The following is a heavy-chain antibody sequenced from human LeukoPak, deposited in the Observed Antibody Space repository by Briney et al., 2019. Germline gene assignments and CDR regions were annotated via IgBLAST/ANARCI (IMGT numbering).Heavy chain of an antibody. CDR3: AKAGPAFWSGNWFDP. J-gene: IGHJ5*02. V-gene: IGHV3-9*01. CDR2: ISWNSGSI. D-gene: IGHD3-3*01. Sequence: GGSLRLSCAASGFTFDDYAMHWVRQAPGKGLEWVSGISWNSGSIGYADSVRGRFTISRDNAKNSLYLQMNSLRAEDTALYYGAKAGPAFWSGNWFDPWGQGTLVTVSS. CDR1: GFTFDDYA.